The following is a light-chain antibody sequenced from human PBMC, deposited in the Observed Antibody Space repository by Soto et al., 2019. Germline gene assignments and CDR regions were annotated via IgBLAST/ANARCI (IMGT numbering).Light chain of an antibody. CDR2: ADS. Sequence: QSVLTQPPSVSGAPGQRVTISCTGSSSNIGTGYDVHWYQQLPGTAPKLLIFADSNRPSGVPDRFSGSKSGTSASLAITGLQAEDEADYYCQSYDSSLSGYLFGTGTKVTVL. CDR1: SSNIGTGYD. CDR3: QSYDSSLSGYL. V-gene: IGLV1-40*01. J-gene: IGLJ1*01.